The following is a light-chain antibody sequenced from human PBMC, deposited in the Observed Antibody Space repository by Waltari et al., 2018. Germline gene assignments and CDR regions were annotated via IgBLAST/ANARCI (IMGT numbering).Light chain of an antibody. CDR2: GAS. J-gene: IGKJ4*01. CDR1: QGIRSY. V-gene: IGKV1-8*01. CDR3: QQYHNYPF. Sequence: AIRITQSPSSLSASTGDRVTITCRASQGIRSYLAWYQQKPGKAPKLLIYGASTLQSGVPSRFSGSGSGTDFTLTISCLQSEDFATYYCQQYHNYPFFGGGTRVEIK.